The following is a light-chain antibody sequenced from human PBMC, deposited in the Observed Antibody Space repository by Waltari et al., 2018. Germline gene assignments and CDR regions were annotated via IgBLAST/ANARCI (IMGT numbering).Light chain of an antibody. V-gene: IGKV1-33*01. J-gene: IGKJ5*01. CDR2: DAS. CDR1: QDIANY. CDR3: QQYDHMPIT. Sequence: DTQMTQSPPSLSASVGDRVTITCQASQDIANYLGWYQKKPGKAPKLLIDDASTLATGVPSRFSGRGSGTDFTLIITGLQPEDVATYYCQQYDHMPITFGQGTRAEIE.